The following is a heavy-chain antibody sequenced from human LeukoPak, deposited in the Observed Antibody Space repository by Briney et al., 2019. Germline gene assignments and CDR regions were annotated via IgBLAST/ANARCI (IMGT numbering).Heavy chain of an antibody. CDR1: VGSISSGDYY. CDR3: ARVSGYCSSTSCYTNYYYYYMDV. CDR2: IYYSGST. V-gene: IGHV4-30-4*08. J-gene: IGHJ6*03. D-gene: IGHD2-2*02. Sequence: SETLSLTCTVSVGSISSGDYYWSWIRQPPGKGLEWIGYIYYSGSTYYNPSLKSRVTISVDTSKNQFSLKLSSVTAADTAVYYCARVSGYCSSTSCYTNYYYYYMDVWGKGTTVTVSS.